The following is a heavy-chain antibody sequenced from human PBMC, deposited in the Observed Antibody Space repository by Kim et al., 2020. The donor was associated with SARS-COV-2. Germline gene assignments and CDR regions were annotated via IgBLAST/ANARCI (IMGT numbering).Heavy chain of an antibody. CDR3: AGHRFVVAPAAQEFRGFDY. Sequence: SETLSLTCTVSGGSISSYYWSWIRQPPGKGLEWIGDIYYSGSTNYNPSLKSRVTISVDTSKNQFSLKLSSVTAADTAVYYCAGHRFVVAPAAQEFRGFDYWGRGTLVTVSS. CDR2: IYYSGST. J-gene: IGHJ4*02. CDR1: GGSISSYY. D-gene: IGHD2-2*01. V-gene: IGHV4-59*08.